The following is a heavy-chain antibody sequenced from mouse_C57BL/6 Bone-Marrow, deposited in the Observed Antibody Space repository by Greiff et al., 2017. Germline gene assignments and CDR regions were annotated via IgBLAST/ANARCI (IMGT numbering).Heavy chain of an antibody. CDR3: AKRGGDEEAWFAY. CDR2: IGGGGST. V-gene: IGHV2-9*01. CDR1: GFSLTSYG. D-gene: IGHD3-3*01. Sequence: VNLVESGPGLVAPSQSLSITCTVSGFSLTSYGVDWVRQPPGKGLEWLGVIGGGGSTNYNSAPMPRLSISKDNSKSQVCLKRNSLETDDTAMYCWAKRGGDEEAWFAYWGKGTLVTVSA. J-gene: IGHJ3*01.